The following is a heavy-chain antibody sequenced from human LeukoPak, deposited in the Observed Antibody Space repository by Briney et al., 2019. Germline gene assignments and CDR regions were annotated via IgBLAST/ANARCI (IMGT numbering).Heavy chain of an antibody. CDR1: GFTFSRYA. V-gene: IGHV3-48*04. J-gene: IGHJ4*02. CDR3: ARGRRYSYGPGDY. Sequence: GGSLRPSCAASGFTFSRYAMSWVRQAPGKGLEWVSYISSSGSTIYYADSVKGRFTISRDNAKNSLYLQMNSLRAEDTAVYYCARGRRYSYGPGDYWGQGTLVTVSS. CDR2: ISSSGSTI. D-gene: IGHD5-18*01.